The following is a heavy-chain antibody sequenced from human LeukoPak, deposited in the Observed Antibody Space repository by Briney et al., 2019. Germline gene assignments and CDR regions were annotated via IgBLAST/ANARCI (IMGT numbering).Heavy chain of an antibody. J-gene: IGHJ4*02. D-gene: IGHD5-24*01. CDR2: IYYSGST. V-gene: IGHV4-59*08. CDR3: ARLTGGWLQYSFDY. Sequence: SETLSLTCTVSGGSISSYYWSWIRQPPGKGLEWIGYIYYSGSTNYNPSLKSRVTISVDTSKNQFSLKLSSVTAADTAVYYCARLTGGWLQYSFDYWGQGTLFTVSS. CDR1: GGSISSYY.